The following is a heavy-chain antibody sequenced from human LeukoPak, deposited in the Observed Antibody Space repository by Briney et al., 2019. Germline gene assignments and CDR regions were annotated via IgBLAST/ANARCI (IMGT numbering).Heavy chain of an antibody. CDR3: ASIIAFDI. J-gene: IGHJ3*02. CDR2: IYHSGST. D-gene: IGHD3-10*01. CDR1: GYSISSGYY. V-gene: IGHV4-38-2*02. Sequence: SETLSLTCTVSGYSISSGYYWGWIRQPPGKGLEWIGSIYHSGSTYYNPSLKSRVTISVDTSKNQFSLKLSSVTAADTAVYYCASIIAFDIWGQGTMVTVSS.